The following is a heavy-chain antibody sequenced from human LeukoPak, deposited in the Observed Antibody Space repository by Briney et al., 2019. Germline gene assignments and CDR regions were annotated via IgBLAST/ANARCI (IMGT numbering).Heavy chain of an antibody. V-gene: IGHV3-23*01. CDR1: GFNFSSFV. D-gene: IGHD6-19*01. J-gene: IGHJ3*02. CDR3: AKGTSSLNYDAFDI. Sequence: GGSLRLSCAASGFNFSSFVVNWVRQGPGKGLEWVSGISFIISTWSADSVKGRFTISRDNSKNTVYLQMNSLRDDDTAVYYCAKGTSSLNYDAFDIWGQGTLVTVSS. CDR2: ISFIIST.